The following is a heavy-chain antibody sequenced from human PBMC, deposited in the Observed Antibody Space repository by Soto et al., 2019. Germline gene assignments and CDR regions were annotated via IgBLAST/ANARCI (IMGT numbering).Heavy chain of an antibody. V-gene: IGHV4-31*03. CDR1: GGSISSGGYY. D-gene: IGHD3-22*01. CDR2: IYYSGST. J-gene: IGHJ2*01. CDR3: ARLTYYYDSSGQTTWYFDL. Sequence: QVQLQESGPGLVKPSQTLSLTCTVSGGSISSGGYYWSWIRQHPGKGLEWIGYIYYSGSTYYNPSLRSRVTISVDTSKNQFSLNLSSVTAADTAVYYCARLTYYYDSSGQTTWYFDLWGRGTLVTVSS.